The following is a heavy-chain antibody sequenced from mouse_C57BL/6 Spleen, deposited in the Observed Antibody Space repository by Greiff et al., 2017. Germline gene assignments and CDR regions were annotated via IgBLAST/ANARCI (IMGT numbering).Heavy chain of an antibody. CDR3: ARHGSTGFAY. V-gene: IGHV5-6*01. J-gene: IGHJ3*01. CDR1: GFTFSSYG. CDR2: ISSGGSYT. Sequence: EVQLVESGGDLVKPGGSLKLSCAASGFTFSSYGMSWVRQTPDKRLEWVATISSGGSYTYYPDSVKGRITIARDKAKNTLYLQMSSLKSEDTAMYYCARHGSTGFAYWGQGTLVTVSA.